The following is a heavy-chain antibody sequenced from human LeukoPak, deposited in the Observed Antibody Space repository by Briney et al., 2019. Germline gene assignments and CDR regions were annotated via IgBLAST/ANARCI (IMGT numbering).Heavy chain of an antibody. CDR2: ISHTGSDT. J-gene: IGHJ4*02. D-gene: IGHD3-10*01. Sequence: GGSLRLSCAASGFTFSSYAMSWVRQAPGKGLEWVSAISHTGSDTYYADSVKDRFSISRDNSKNTLYLQMNSLRAEDTALYYCAKRFYGSGSFYDDWGRGTLVTVSS. CDR1: GFTFSSYA. CDR3: AKRFYGSGSFYDD. V-gene: IGHV3-23*01.